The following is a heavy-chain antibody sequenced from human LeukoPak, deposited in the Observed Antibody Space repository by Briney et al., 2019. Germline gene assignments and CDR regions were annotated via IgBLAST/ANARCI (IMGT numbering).Heavy chain of an antibody. D-gene: IGHD3-10*01. CDR1: GGSISSYH. CDR3: VRKGSSGSDY. CDR2: IHYSGST. J-gene: IGHJ4*02. Sequence: PSETLSLTCTVSGGSISSYHWSWIRQPPGKGLEWIGYIHYSGSTNYNPSLKSRITMSVDTSKNEFSLKLTSVTAADTAVFYCVRKGSSGSDYWGQGTLVTVSS. V-gene: IGHV4-59*08.